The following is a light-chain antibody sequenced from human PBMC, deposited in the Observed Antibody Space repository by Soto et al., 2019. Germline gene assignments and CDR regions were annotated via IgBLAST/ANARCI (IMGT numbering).Light chain of an antibody. CDR1: QSVSNNY. Sequence: EIVFTQSPGTLSLSPGERGALSCRASQSVSNNYLACYQKKHAQAPRLPIYGASNRATGIPDRFSGSGSGTDFTLTISSLEPEDYAVYYCQQRSNWPPITFGQGTRLEIK. CDR2: GAS. J-gene: IGKJ5*01. V-gene: IGKV3D-20*02. CDR3: QQRSNWPPIT.